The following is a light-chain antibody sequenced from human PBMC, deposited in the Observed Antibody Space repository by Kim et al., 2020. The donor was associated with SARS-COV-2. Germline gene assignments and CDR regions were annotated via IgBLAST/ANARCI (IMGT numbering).Light chain of an antibody. Sequence: SYELTQPPSVSVSPGQTASIPCSGDKLGDRYASWYQQKPGQSPVLVIYQDNKRPSGIPERFSGSNSANTATLTISGTQAVDEADYYCQAWESNTVVFGGGTQLTVL. J-gene: IGLJ3*02. CDR3: QAWESNTVV. V-gene: IGLV3-1*01. CDR1: KLGDRY. CDR2: QDN.